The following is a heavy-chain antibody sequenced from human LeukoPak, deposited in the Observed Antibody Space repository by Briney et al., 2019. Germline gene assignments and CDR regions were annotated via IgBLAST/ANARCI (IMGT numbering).Heavy chain of an antibody. J-gene: IGHJ3*02. CDR2: IDPSDSYT. CDR3: ARLVGGVGASRRGFDI. Sequence: PRESLKISCKGSGYSFTSYWIRWVRQMPGKGLEWMGRIDPSDSYTNYSPSFQDHLTNSADKSISTPYLQWSSLKAWDTAMYYCARLVGGVGASRRGFDIWGQGTMVTVSS. CDR1: GYSFTSYW. V-gene: IGHV5-10-1*01. D-gene: IGHD1-26*01.